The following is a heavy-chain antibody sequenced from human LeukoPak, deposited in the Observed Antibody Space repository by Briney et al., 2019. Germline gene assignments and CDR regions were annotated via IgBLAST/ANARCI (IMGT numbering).Heavy chain of an antibody. Sequence: GGSLRLSCASGFTFSSYGMHWVRQAPGKGLEWVAVISYDGSNKYYADSVKGRFTISRDNSKNTLYLQMNSLRAEDTAVYYCAKGSSSWDYWGQGTLVTVSS. CDR1: GFTFSSYG. V-gene: IGHV3-30*18. D-gene: IGHD6-6*01. CDR3: AKGSSSWDY. CDR2: ISYDGSNK. J-gene: IGHJ4*02.